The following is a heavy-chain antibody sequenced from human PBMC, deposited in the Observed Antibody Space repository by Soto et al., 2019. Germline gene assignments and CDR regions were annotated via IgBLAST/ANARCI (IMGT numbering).Heavy chain of an antibody. CDR2: ISAHNGNT. V-gene: IGHV1-18*01. Sequence: QVQLVQSGAEVKKPGDSVRVSCKASGYTFTSYGIGWVRQAPGQGLEWMGWISAHNGNTKYAQKVQGRVTMTTDASTSTAYMELRSLRSDDAAVYYCARDGYFDHWGQGTLVTVSS. CDR3: ARDGYFDH. CDR1: GYTFTSYG. J-gene: IGHJ4*02.